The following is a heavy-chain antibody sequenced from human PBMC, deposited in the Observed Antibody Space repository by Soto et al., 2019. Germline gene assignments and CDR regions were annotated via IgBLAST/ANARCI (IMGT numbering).Heavy chain of an antibody. CDR1: GFTFSSYA. J-gene: IGHJ4*02. CDR3: VRDLGY. V-gene: IGHV3-30-3*01. Sequence: QVQLVESGGGVVQPGRSLRLSCAASGFTFSSYAMHWVRQAPGKGLEWVAVISYDGSDKYYADSVKGRFTISRDNSKNTLYLQMNSLRAEDTAVYYCVRDLGYWGQGTLATVSS. CDR2: ISYDGSDK.